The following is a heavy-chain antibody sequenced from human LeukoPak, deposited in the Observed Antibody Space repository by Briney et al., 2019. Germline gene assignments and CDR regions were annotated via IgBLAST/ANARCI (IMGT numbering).Heavy chain of an antibody. CDR2: ISGSGGST. D-gene: IGHD3-3*01. V-gene: IGHV3-23*01. Sequence: GGSLRLSCAASGFTFTDYYMSWIRQAPGKGLEWVSAISGSGGSTYYADSVKGRFTISRDNSKNTLYLQMNSLRAEDTAVYYCAKEESGGDYWGQGTLVTVSS. J-gene: IGHJ4*02. CDR3: AKEESGGDY. CDR1: GFTFTDYY.